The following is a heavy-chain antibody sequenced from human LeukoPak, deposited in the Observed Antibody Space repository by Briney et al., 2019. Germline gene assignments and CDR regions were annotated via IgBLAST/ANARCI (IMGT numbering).Heavy chain of an antibody. J-gene: IGHJ4*02. D-gene: IGHD6-6*01. Sequence: ASVKVSCKASGYTFTSYGISWVRQAPGQGLEWMGWISAYNGNTNYAQKLQGRVTMTTDTSTSTAYMELRSLRSDDTAVYYCARDFESSIAARPACAYWGQGTLVTVSS. CDR2: ISAYNGNT. V-gene: IGHV1-18*01. CDR1: GYTFTSYG. CDR3: ARDFESSIAARPACAY.